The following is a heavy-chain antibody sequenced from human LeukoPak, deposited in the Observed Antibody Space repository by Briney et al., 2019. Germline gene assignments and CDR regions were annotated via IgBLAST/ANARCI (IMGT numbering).Heavy chain of an antibody. CDR1: GFAFSSYS. V-gene: IGHV3-48*01. CDR2: IGSSDSTI. J-gene: IGHJ4*02. D-gene: IGHD6-19*01. Sequence: PGRSLRLSCAASGFAFSSYSMNWVRPAPGKGLERVSYIGSSDSTIYYADSVKGRFTISRDNAKNSLYLQMNSLRAEDTAVYYCARAVAGLRHFDYWGQGTLVTVSS. CDR3: ARAVAGLRHFDY.